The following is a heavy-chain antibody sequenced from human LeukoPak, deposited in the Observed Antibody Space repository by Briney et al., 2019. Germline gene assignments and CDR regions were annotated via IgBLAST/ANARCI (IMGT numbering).Heavy chain of an antibody. J-gene: IGHJ4*02. CDR2: INHSGST. Sequence: SETLSLTCAVYGGSFSGYYWSWIRQPPGKGMEWIGEINHSGSTNYNPSPKSRVPISVRKSKNQFPLKLRSVTAADTAVYYCASGVLLWFGVKEFGYFDYWGQGTLVTVSS. D-gene: IGHD3-10*01. CDR1: GGSFSGYY. V-gene: IGHV4-34*01. CDR3: ASGVLLWFGVKEFGYFDY.